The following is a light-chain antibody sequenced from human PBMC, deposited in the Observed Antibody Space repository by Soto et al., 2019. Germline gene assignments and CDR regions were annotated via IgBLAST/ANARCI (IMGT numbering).Light chain of an antibody. V-gene: IGLV3-1*01. J-gene: IGLJ1*01. CDR2: QDV. Sequence: YDLAQPPSVSVSPGQTASITCSGYNLGDKYVSWYQQKAGQSPLLVIFQDVKRPSGIPDRFSGSNSGNTATLTISGTQSIDEADYSCQACDSTTFYVFGSGTKVTV. CDR1: NLGDKY. CDR3: QACDSTTFYV.